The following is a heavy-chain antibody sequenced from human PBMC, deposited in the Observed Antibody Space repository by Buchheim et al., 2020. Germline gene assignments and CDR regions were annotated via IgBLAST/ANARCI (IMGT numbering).Heavy chain of an antibody. Sequence: EVQLVESGGGLVLPGGSLRLSCAVAGFTFSSFEMNWVRQAPGKGLEWVSYISSSVSSKYYADSVKGRFTISRANAENSMYLQMNSPRVEDTAAYYCASLKGRTGTGYGMDVWGQGTT. CDR3: ASLKGRTGTGYGMDV. CDR2: ISSSVSSK. CDR1: GFTFSSFE. D-gene: IGHD1-1*01. V-gene: IGHV3-48*03. J-gene: IGHJ6*02.